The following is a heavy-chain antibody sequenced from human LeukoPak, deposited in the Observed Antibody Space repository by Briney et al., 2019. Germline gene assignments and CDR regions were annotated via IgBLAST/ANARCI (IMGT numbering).Heavy chain of an antibody. CDR2: INPNSGGT. J-gene: IGHJ4*02. V-gene: IGHV1-2*02. Sequence: ASVKVSCKASGYTFTGYYIHWVRQAPGQGLEWMGWINPNSGGTKYAQKFQARVTLTSDTSINTAYMELSRLRSDDTAVYYCATVEMATIKLDYWGQGTLVTVSS. CDR1: GYTFTGYY. D-gene: IGHD5-24*01. CDR3: ATVEMATIKLDY.